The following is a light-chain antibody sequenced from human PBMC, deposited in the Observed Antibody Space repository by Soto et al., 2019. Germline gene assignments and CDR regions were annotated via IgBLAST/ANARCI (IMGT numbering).Light chain of an antibody. J-gene: IGLJ3*02. CDR1: SGHNSYA. CDR2: VNSDGSH. CDR3: QTWSTDIRV. Sequence: QSVLTQSPSASASLGASVKLTCTLSSGHNSYAIAWHQQQPEKGPRYLMKVNSDGSHSKGDGIPDRFSGSSSGAERYLTISSLQSGDEADYYCQTWSTDIRVFGGGTKVTVL. V-gene: IGLV4-69*01.